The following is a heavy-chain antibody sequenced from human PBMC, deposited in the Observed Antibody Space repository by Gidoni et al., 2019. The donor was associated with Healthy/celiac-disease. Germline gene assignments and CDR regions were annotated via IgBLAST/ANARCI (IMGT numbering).Heavy chain of an antibody. D-gene: IGHD3-3*01. J-gene: IGHJ6*02. V-gene: IGHV3-30*18. Sequence: QVQLVESGGGVVQPGRSLRLPCAASGVTFSSYGMHWVRQAPGKGLEWVAVISYDGSNKYYADSVKGRFTISRDNSKNTLYLQMNSLRAEDTAVYYCAKTQYDFWSGYYSDYYGMDVWGQGTTVTVSS. CDR1: GVTFSSYG. CDR2: ISYDGSNK. CDR3: AKTQYDFWSGYYSDYYGMDV.